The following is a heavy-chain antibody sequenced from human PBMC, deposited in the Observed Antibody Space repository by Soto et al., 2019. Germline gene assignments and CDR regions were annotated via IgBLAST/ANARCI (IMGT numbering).Heavy chain of an antibody. CDR1: GYTFTGYY. J-gene: IGHJ6*02. V-gene: IGHV1-2*02. Sequence: GASVKVSCKASGYTFTGYYMHWVRQAPGQGLEWMGWINPNSGGTNYAQKFQGRVTMTRDTSISTAYMELSRLRSDDTAVYYCARDLWDTATINHYGMDVWGQGTTVTVSS. CDR2: INPNSGGT. CDR3: ARDLWDTATINHYGMDV. D-gene: IGHD5-18*01.